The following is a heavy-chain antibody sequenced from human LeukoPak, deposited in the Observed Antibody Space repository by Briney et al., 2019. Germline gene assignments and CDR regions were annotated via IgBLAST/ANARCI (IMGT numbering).Heavy chain of an antibody. CDR3: ARTDYGFFDY. V-gene: IGHV4-34*01. J-gene: IGHJ4*02. Sequence: SETLSLTCAVYGGSFSGYYCSWIRQPPGRGLERIGEINHSGSTNYNPSLKSRVTISVDTSKNQLSLKLSSVTAADTAVYYCARTDYGFFDYWGQGTLVTVSS. CDR1: GGSFSGYY. CDR2: INHSGST. D-gene: IGHD4-17*01.